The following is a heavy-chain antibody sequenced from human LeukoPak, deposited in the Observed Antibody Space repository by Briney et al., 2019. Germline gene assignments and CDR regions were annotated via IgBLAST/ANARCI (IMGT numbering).Heavy chain of an antibody. CDR1: GFTFSSYG. D-gene: IGHD3-22*01. CDR2: IRYDGSNK. CDR3: AKPPSRGPYDSSGYFDY. V-gene: IGHV3-30*02. J-gene: IGHJ4*02. Sequence: GGSLRLSCAASGFTFSSYGMHWVRQAPGKGLEWVAFIRYDGSNKYYADSVKGRFTISRDNSKNTLYLQMNSLRAEDTAVYYCAKPPSRGPYDSSGYFDYWGQGTLVTVSS.